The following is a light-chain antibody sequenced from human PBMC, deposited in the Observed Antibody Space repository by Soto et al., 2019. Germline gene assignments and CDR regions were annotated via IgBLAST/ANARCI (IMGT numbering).Light chain of an antibody. CDR2: DAS. V-gene: IGKV1-13*02. Sequence: IPLTQSPSSVSASVGDRVTITCRASQGISSALAWYQQQPGKAPKLLIYDASSLQSGVPTRFSGSGSGTDFTLTINRLEPEDFAVYYCQQYLTSPKTFGQGTKVDIK. CDR3: QQYLTSPKT. CDR1: QGISSA. J-gene: IGKJ1*01.